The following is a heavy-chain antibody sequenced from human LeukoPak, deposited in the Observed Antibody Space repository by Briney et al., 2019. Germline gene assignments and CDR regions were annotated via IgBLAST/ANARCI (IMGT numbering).Heavy chain of an antibody. V-gene: IGHV3-66*01. D-gene: IGHD3-22*01. CDR3: ARARYYDSSGYYQNLYYYYGMDV. J-gene: IGHJ6*02. CDR2: IYSGGDT. Sequence: GGSLRLSCAASGFTVTSNYMTWVRQAPGKGLEWVSVIYSGGDTYYADSVKGRFTISRDNSKNTLYVQMNSLRAEDTAVYYCARARYYDSSGYYQNLYYYYGMDVWGQGTTVTVSS. CDR1: GFTVTSNY.